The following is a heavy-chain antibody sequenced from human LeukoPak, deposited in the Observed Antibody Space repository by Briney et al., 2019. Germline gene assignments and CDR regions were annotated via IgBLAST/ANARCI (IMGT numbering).Heavy chain of an antibody. D-gene: IGHD2-2*01. CDR1: GGSISSSSYY. V-gene: IGHV4-39*07. CDR2: IYYSGST. CDR3: ARGVVVPAALDYYYYMDV. Sequence: SETPSLTCTVSGGSISSSSYYWGWIRQPPGKGLEWIGSIYYSGSTYYNPSLKSRVTISVDTSKNQFSLKLSSVTAADTAVYYCARGVVVPAALDYYYYMDVWGKGATVTVSS. J-gene: IGHJ6*03.